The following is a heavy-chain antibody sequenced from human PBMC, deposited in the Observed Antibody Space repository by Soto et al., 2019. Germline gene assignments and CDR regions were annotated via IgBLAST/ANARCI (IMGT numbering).Heavy chain of an antibody. CDR2: ISAYNGNT. D-gene: IGHD2-2*01. CDR3: ARDRYMRYCSSTSCYSLAFGI. CDR1: GYTFTSYG. Sequence: GASVKVSCKASGYTFTSYGISWVRQAPGQGLEWMGWISAYNGNTNYAQKLQGRVTMTTDTSTSTAYMELRSLRSDDTAVYYCARDRYMRYCSSTSCYSLAFGIWGQGTMVTVSS. V-gene: IGHV1-18*01. J-gene: IGHJ3*02.